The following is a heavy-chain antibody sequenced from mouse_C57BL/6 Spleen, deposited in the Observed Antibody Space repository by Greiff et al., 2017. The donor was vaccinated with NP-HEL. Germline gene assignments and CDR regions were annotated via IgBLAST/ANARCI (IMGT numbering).Heavy chain of an antibody. D-gene: IGHD2-2*01. J-gene: IGHJ3*01. CDR2: ISSGGSYT. CDR3: ARQKMVTTSLAY. V-gene: IGHV5-6*01. Sequence: EVKVVESGGDLVKPGGSLKLSCAASGFTFSSYGMSWVRQTPDKRLEWVATISSGGSYTYYPDSVKGRFTISRDNAKNTLYLQMSSLKSEDTAMYYCARQKMVTTSLAYWGQGTLVTVSA. CDR1: GFTFSSYG.